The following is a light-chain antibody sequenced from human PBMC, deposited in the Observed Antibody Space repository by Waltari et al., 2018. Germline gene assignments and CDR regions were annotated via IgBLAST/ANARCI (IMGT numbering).Light chain of an antibody. CDR1: QSVRNY. CDR3: QQRNSWPLT. Sequence: EIVLTKPQAPLPLSPGERAPLSCRASQSVRNYLAWYQQKPGQAPRLLIYDASDRATGIPARFSGSGSGTDFTLTISRLEPEDFAVYYCQQRNSWPLTFGGGTKVEIK. J-gene: IGKJ4*01. V-gene: IGKV3-11*01. CDR2: DAS.